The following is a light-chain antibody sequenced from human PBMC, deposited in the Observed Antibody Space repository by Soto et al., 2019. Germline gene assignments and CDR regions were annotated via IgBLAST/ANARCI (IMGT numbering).Light chain of an antibody. V-gene: IGKV1-17*03. CDR2: GAS. Sequence: DIQITQYPSAMSASAGDRVTITCRARQGINNYLAWFQQKPGKVPKRLVYGASSLQSGVPSRFSGSGSGPEFSLSISSLQPEEFATYHCLQHNSYPPTFGQGTKVEIK. J-gene: IGKJ2*01. CDR3: LQHNSYPPT. CDR1: QGINNY.